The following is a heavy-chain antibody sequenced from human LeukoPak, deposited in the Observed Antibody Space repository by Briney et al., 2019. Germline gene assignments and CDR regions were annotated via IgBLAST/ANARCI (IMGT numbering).Heavy chain of an antibody. CDR2: ISAYNGNT. Sequence: ASVKVSCKASGYTFTSYGISWVRQAPGQGLEWMGWISAYNGNTNYAQKLQGRVTMTTDTSTSTAYMEPRSLRSDDTAVYYCARALGYCSGGSCYSGWFDPWGQGTLVTVSS. V-gene: IGHV1-18*01. J-gene: IGHJ5*02. D-gene: IGHD2-15*01. CDR3: ARALGYCSGGSCYSGWFDP. CDR1: GYTFTSYG.